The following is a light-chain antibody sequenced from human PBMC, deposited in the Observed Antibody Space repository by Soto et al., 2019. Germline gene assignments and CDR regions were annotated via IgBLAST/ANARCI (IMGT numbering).Light chain of an antibody. V-gene: IGKV1-5*03. Sequence: EIPMTQSPSTLSASVGDRVTITCRASQSISSWLAWYQQKPGKAPKLLIYKASSLESGVPLRFSGSGSGTEFTLTINSLQPDDFATYYCQQYSTYRTFGQGTKVEIK. CDR3: QQYSTYRT. CDR2: KAS. J-gene: IGKJ1*01. CDR1: QSISSW.